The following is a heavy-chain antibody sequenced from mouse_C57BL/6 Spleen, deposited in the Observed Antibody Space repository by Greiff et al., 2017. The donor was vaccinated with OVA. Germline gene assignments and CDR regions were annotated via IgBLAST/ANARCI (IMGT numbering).Heavy chain of an antibody. V-gene: IGHV1-53*01. D-gene: IGHD1-1*01. CDR1: GYTFTSYW. Sequence: VQLQQPGPELVKPGASVKLSCKASGYTFTSYWMHWVKQRPGQGLEWIGNINPSNGGTNYNEKFKSKATLTVDKSSSTAYMQLSSLTSEDSAVYYCARWDITTVVPLDYWGQGTTLTVSS. CDR3: ARWDITTVVPLDY. CDR2: INPSNGGT. J-gene: IGHJ2*01.